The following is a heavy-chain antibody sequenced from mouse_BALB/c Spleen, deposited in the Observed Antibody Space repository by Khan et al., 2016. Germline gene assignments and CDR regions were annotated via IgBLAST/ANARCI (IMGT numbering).Heavy chain of an antibody. CDR2: ISYSGST. Sequence: LQESGPGLVKPSQSLSLTCTVTGYSITSDYAWNWIRQFPGNKLEWMGYISYSGSTSYNPSLKSRISITRDTSKNQFFLQLNSVTTEDTATYYCARLYGKYVGFAYWGQGTLVTVSA. J-gene: IGHJ3*01. D-gene: IGHD2-10*02. CDR1: GYSITSDYA. CDR3: ARLYGKYVGFAY. V-gene: IGHV3-2*02.